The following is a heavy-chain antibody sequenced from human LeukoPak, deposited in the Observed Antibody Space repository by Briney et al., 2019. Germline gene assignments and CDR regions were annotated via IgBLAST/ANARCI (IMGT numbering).Heavy chain of an antibody. D-gene: IGHD1-26*01. Sequence: PGRSLRLSCAVSGFTFNSHHIHWVRQAPNKGLDWVAVVPHDGTSPSHAASVNDRFTISRDNSKDTVFLQMNSLRVDDTAIYYCARQSLGASGLDHWGQGVLVTVSS. V-gene: IGHV3-30*03. CDR1: GFTFNSHH. CDR2: VPHDGTSP. CDR3: ARQSLGASGLDH. J-gene: IGHJ4*02.